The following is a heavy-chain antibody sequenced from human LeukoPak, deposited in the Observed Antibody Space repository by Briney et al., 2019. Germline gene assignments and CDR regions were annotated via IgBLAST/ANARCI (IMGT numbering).Heavy chain of an antibody. CDR2: ISSTSRTI. CDR1: GFTFSDYN. Sequence: GGSLRHSCAASGFTFSDYNMNWVRQAPGKGLEWVSYISSTSRTIYFADSVKGRFTISRDNAKSSLYLQMNSLRVEDTAVYYCARGMTTLDYWGQGTLVTVSS. J-gene: IGHJ4*02. CDR3: ARGMTTLDY. D-gene: IGHD4-17*01. V-gene: IGHV3-48*01.